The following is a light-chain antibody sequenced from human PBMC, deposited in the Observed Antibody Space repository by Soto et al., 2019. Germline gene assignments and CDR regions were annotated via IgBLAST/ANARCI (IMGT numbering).Light chain of an antibody. J-gene: IGKJ2*01. CDR1: QSVSSN. Sequence: ELVMTHSPAPLSVSPGERATLSCRASQSVSSNLAWYQQKPGQAPRLLIYGASTRATGIPARFSGSGSETEFTLTISSLQAEDFAVYYCQQYNNWPSTFGQGTKLESK. CDR3: QQYNNWPST. V-gene: IGKV3-15*01. CDR2: GAS.